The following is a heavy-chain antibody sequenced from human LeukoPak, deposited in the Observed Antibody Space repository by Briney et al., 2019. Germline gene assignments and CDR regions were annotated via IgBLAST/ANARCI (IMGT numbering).Heavy chain of an antibody. CDR3: ARDISGDLYYFDY. D-gene: IGHD7-27*01. V-gene: IGHV3-48*01. CDR2: ISSSSSTI. J-gene: IGHJ4*02. Sequence: GGSLRLSCAASGFTFSSYSMNWVRQAPGKGLEWVSYISSSSSTIYYADSVKGRFTISRDNAKNSLYLQMNSLRAEDTAVYYCARDISGDLYYFDYWGQGTLVTVSS. CDR1: GFTFSSYS.